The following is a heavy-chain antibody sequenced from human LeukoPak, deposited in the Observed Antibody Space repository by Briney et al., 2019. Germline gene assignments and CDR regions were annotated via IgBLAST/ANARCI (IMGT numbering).Heavy chain of an antibody. D-gene: IGHD2-2*03. V-gene: IGHV4-61*02. Sequence: PSETLSLTCTVSGGSISSSSYYWSWIRQPAGKGLEWIGRIYTSGSTNYNPSLKSRVTISVDTSKNQFSLKLSSVTAADTAVYYCARISRVWMTLDYWGQGTLVTVSS. CDR3: ARISRVWMTLDY. J-gene: IGHJ4*02. CDR1: GGSISSSSYY. CDR2: IYTSGST.